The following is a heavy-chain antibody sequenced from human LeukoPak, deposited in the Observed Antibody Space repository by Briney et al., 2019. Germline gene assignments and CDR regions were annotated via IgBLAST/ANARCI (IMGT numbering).Heavy chain of an antibody. D-gene: IGHD2-15*01. V-gene: IGHV3-53*05. Sequence: GGSLRLSCATSGFTVSTTYMSWVRPAPGKGLEWVSVIYSGGSTYYADSVQGRFITSTDNSKNTLYLQMNSLRAEDTAVYYCAKDLNYCSGGSCYWYFDLWGRGTLVTVSS. CDR3: AKDLNYCSGGSCYWYFDL. J-gene: IGHJ2*01. CDR2: IYSGGST. CDR1: GFTVSTTY.